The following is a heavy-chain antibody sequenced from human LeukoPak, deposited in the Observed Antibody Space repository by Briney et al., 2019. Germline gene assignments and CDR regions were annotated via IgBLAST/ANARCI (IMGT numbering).Heavy chain of an antibody. CDR3: ARDDSWTGTTANFDY. J-gene: IGHJ4*02. Sequence: PGGSLRPSCAASGFTFSDYYMSWIRQAPGKGLEWVSYISSSGSTIYYADSVKGRFTISRDNAKNSLYLQMNSLRAEDTAVYHCARDDSWTGTTANFDYWGQGTLVTVSS. D-gene: IGHD3/OR15-3a*01. CDR2: ISSSGSTI. CDR1: GFTFSDYY. V-gene: IGHV3-11*01.